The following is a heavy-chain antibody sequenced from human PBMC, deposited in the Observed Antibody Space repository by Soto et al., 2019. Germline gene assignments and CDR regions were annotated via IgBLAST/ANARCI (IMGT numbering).Heavy chain of an antibody. V-gene: IGHV3-23*01. D-gene: IGHD5-12*01. J-gene: IGHJ4*02. CDR3: AKVRSGYESYYFDY. Sequence: GGSLRLSCAASGFTFSNYAMSWVRQAPGKGLGWVSGISGSGGSAYYADSVKGRFTISRDTSKNTLYLQMNSLRAEDTAVYYCAKVRSGYESYYFDYWGQGTLVTVSS. CDR2: ISGSGGSA. CDR1: GFTFSNYA.